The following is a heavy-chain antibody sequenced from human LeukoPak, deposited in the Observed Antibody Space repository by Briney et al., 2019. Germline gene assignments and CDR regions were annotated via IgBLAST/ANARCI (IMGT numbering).Heavy chain of an antibody. CDR3: ARYGMATIQFFDY. CDR1: GYSISSDYY. D-gene: IGHD5-24*01. CDR2: VDPSGST. J-gene: IGHJ4*02. Sequence: PSETLSLTCAVSGYSISSDYYWGWIRPPPGKGLEWIGNVDPSGSTYYNPSLKSRATISLDTSKKQFSLKLTSVTAADTAVYYCARYGMATIQFFDYWGQGTLFTVSS. V-gene: IGHV4-38-2*01.